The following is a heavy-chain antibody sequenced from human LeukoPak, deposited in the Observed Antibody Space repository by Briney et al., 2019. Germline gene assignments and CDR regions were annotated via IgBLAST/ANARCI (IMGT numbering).Heavy chain of an antibody. Sequence: PGRSLRLSCAASGFTFSNYGMHWVRQAPGKGLEWVAVISYDGSNKYYADSVKGRFTISRDNSKNTLYLQMNSLRAEDTAVYYCAKDHFDRGDDYGDYEYHPGYFQHWGQGTLVTVSS. V-gene: IGHV3-30*18. D-gene: IGHD4-17*01. CDR1: GFTFSNYG. CDR2: ISYDGSNK. CDR3: AKDHFDRGDDYGDYEYHPGYFQH. J-gene: IGHJ1*01.